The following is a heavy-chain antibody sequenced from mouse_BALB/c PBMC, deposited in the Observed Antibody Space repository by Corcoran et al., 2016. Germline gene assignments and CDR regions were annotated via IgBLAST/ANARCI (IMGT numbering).Heavy chain of an antibody. CDR2: IDPANGNT. CDR3: ARCYGYDVDWYCDV. Sequence: EVQLQQSGAELVKPGASVKLSCTASGFNIKDTYMHWVKQRPEQGLEWIGRIDPANGNTKYDPKFQGKATITADTSSNTAYLQLSSLTSEDTAVYYCARCYGYDVDWYCDVWGAGTTVTVSS. V-gene: IGHV14-3*02. D-gene: IGHD2-2*01. J-gene: IGHJ1*01. CDR1: GFNIKDTY.